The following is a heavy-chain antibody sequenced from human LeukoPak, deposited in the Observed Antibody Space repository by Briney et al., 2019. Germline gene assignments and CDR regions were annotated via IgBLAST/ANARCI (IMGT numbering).Heavy chain of an antibody. CDR3: AREPEWLLVYYGMDV. Sequence: GGSLRLSCAASGFTFSNYYMTWVRQAPGRGLEWVATIKPDGSEKYYVDSVKGRFTISRDNAKTSLHLQVNSLRAEDTAVYYCAREPEWLLVYYGMDVWGQGTTVTVSS. J-gene: IGHJ6*02. V-gene: IGHV3-7*01. D-gene: IGHD3-3*01. CDR2: IKPDGSEK. CDR1: GFTFSNYY.